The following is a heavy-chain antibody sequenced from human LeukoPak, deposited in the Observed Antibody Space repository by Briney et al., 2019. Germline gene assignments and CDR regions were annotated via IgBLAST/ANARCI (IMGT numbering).Heavy chain of an antibody. V-gene: IGHV3-53*01. D-gene: IGHD2-21*02. J-gene: IGHJ4*02. CDR1: GFTVSSNY. CDR2: IYSGGST. Sequence: PGGSLRLSCAASGFTVSSNYMSWVRQAPGKGLEWVSVIYSGGSTYYADSVKGRFTISRDSSKNIVYLQMDSLRAEDTAVYYCARQRLRGRAQIFDYWGQGTLVTVSS. CDR3: ARQRLRGRAQIFDY.